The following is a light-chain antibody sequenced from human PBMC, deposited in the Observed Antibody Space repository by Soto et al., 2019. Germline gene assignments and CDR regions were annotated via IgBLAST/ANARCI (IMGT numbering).Light chain of an antibody. Sequence: QSALTPPASVSGSPGQSVTISCTATGDAVGAYNSVSWYQQHPGRAPQLIIFDVFNRPSGVSNRFSGSRSGKTASLTISGRQPDDEAHYYCCSYTSGSTSVVFGGRTKLTVL. CDR3: CSYTSGSTSVV. J-gene: IGLJ2*01. CDR2: DVF. V-gene: IGLV2-14*03. CDR1: GDAVGAYNS.